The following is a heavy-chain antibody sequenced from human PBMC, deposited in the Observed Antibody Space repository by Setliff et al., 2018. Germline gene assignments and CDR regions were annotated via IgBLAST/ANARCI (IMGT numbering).Heavy chain of an antibody. CDR3: TRLYYTSRALYFDI. D-gene: IGHD3-3*01. CDR1: GGSFSGYY. V-gene: IGHV4-34*01. Sequence: SETLSLTCAVFGGSFSGYYWSWIRQPPGKGLEWIGEINHSGNSYYNPSLKSRVAMSLDNSGNQFSLNLQSVTAADTAVYYCTRLYYTSRALYFDIWGQGHPVTVSS. CDR2: INHSGNS. J-gene: IGHJ4*02.